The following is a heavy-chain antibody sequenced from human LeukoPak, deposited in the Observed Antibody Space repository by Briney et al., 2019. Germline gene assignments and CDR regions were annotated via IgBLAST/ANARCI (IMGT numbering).Heavy chain of an antibody. J-gene: IGHJ4*02. CDR1: GGSISRYY. Sequence: SETLSLTCTVSGGSISRYYWSWIRQPAGKGLEWIGRIYSSGSTNYNPSLKSRVTISVDTSKNQFSLKLSSVTAADTAVYYCARMDYDSSGYYYLFDYWGQGTLVTVSS. D-gene: IGHD3-22*01. V-gene: IGHV4-4*07. CDR3: ARMDYDSSGYYYLFDY. CDR2: IYSSGST.